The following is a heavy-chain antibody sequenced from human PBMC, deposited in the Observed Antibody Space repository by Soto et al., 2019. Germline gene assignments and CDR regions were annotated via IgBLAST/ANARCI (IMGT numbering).Heavy chain of an antibody. CDR2: INHSGST. V-gene: IGHV4-34*01. D-gene: IGHD6-19*01. CDR3: ARGGEYSSGWSSSSPLDDY. Sequence: PSETLSLTCAVYGGSFSGYYWSWIRQPPGKGLEWIGEINHSGSTNYNPSLKSRVTISVDTSKNQFSLKLSSVTAADTAVYYCARGGEYSSGWSSSSPLDDYWGQGTLVTVSS. J-gene: IGHJ4*02. CDR1: GGSFSGYY.